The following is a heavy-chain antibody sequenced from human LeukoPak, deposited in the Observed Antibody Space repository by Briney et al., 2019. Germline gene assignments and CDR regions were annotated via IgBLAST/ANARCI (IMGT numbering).Heavy chain of an antibody. CDR3: ARGGTQDIVVVPAARAFDY. CDR1: GGSFSGYY. J-gene: IGHJ4*02. V-gene: IGHV4-34*01. D-gene: IGHD2-2*01. CDR2: INHSGST. Sequence: SETLSLTCAVYGGSFSGYYWSWIRQPPGKGLEWIGEINHSGSTNYNPSLKSRVTISVDTSKNQFSLKLSSVTAADTAVYYCARGGTQDIVVVPAARAFDYWGRGTLVTVSS.